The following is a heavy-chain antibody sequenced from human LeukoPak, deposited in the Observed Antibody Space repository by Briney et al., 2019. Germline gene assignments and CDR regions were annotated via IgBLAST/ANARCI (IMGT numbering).Heavy chain of an antibody. V-gene: IGHV3-20*04. J-gene: IGHJ6*03. CDR1: GFTFDDYG. CDR2: INWNGGST. CDR3: ARSPIYSSSWTYYMDV. Sequence: GGSLRLSCAASGFTFDDYGMSWVRHAPGKGLEWVSGINWNGGSTGYADSVKGRFTISRDNAKNSLYLQMNSLRAEDTALYYCARSPIYSSSWTYYMDVWGKGTTVTVSS. D-gene: IGHD6-13*01.